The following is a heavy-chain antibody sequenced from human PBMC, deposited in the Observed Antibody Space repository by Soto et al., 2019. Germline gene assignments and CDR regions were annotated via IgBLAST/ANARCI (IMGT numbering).Heavy chain of an antibody. CDR1: GFTFSSYS. J-gene: IGHJ6*02. Sequence: VGSLSLSCAASGFTFSSYSMNWVRQAPGKGLEWVSSISSSSSYIYYADSVKGRFTISRDNAKNSLYLQMNSLRAEDTAVYYCASLEMATLYYYGMDVWGQGTTVTVSS. D-gene: IGHD5-12*01. V-gene: IGHV3-21*01. CDR2: ISSSSSYI. CDR3: ASLEMATLYYYGMDV.